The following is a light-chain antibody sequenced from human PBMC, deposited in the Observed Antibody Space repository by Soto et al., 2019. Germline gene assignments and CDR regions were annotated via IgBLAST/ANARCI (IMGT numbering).Light chain of an antibody. Sequence: AIQLTQSPSSLSASVGDRVTITCRASQGIRNDLGWYQQKPGTAPRLLIYAASTLQSGVPSRFSGSGSVTDFTLTISSLQPEDFATYYCLQDYTYPYTFGQGTKLEIK. CDR2: AAS. CDR1: QGIRND. V-gene: IGKV1-6*01. J-gene: IGKJ2*01. CDR3: LQDYTYPYT.